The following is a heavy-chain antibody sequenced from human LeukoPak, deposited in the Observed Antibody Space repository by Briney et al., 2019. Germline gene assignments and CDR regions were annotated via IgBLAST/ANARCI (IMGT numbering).Heavy chain of an antibody. CDR3: ATGMYPGSGSYLDSHDY. CDR1: GFTFNNYA. D-gene: IGHD3-10*01. Sequence: GGSLRLSCAASGFTFNNYAMSWVRPAPGKGLEWVSLISGIGDRTYYADSLKSRFTISRDKSKNTVYLQMNGLRAEDTAVYSCATGMYPGSGSYLDSHDYWGQGTLVTVSS. CDR2: ISGIGDRT. J-gene: IGHJ4*02. V-gene: IGHV3-23*01.